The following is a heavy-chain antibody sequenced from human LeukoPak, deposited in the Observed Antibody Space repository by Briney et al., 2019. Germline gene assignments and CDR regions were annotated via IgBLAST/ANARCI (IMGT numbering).Heavy chain of an antibody. Sequence: GGSLRLSCAASGFTVSNNYMSWVRQAPGKGLEWVSVIYSGGSTYYADSVKGRFTISRDNSKNTVYLQMNSLRTEDTAVYYCARPSPPGDGYNPCDYWGPGALVIVSS. J-gene: IGHJ4*02. CDR3: ARPSPPGDGYNPCDY. CDR2: IYSGGST. V-gene: IGHV3-66*04. CDR1: GFTVSNNY. D-gene: IGHD5-24*01.